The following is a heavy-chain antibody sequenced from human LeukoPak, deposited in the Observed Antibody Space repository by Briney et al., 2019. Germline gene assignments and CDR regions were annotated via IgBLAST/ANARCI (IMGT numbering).Heavy chain of an antibody. J-gene: IGHJ5*02. CDR2: INQSGST. CDR1: GGSFSGYY. CDR3: AREGYYYGSGSNNWFDP. V-gene: IGHV4-34*01. Sequence: SETLSLTCAVYGGSFSGYYWSWIRQPPGKGLEWIGEINQSGSTNYNPSLKSRVPISVDTSKNQFSLKLRSVTAADTAVYYCAREGYYYGSGSNNWFDPWGQGNLVTVSS. D-gene: IGHD3-10*01.